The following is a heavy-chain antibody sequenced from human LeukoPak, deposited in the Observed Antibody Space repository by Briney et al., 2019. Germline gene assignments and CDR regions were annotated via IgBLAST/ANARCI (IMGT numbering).Heavy chain of an antibody. J-gene: IGHJ5*02. CDR3: ARGARIAYYDFWSGYYNNWFDP. CDR2: ISAYNGNT. Sequence: ASVKVSCKASGYTFTSCGISWVRQAPGQGLEWMGWISAYNGNTNCAQKLQGRVTMTTDTSTSTAYMELRSLRSDDTAVYYCARGARIAYYDFWSGYYNNWFDPWGQGTLVTVSS. V-gene: IGHV1-18*01. CDR1: GYTFTSCG. D-gene: IGHD3-3*01.